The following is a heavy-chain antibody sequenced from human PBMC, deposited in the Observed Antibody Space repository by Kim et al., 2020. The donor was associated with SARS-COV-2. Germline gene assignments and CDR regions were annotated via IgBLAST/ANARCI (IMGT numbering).Heavy chain of an antibody. Sequence: YAVSVKSRITINPDTSKNQFSLQLNSVTPEDTAVYYCARGWVAAAADFDYWGQGTLVTVSS. CDR3: ARGWVAAAADFDY. J-gene: IGHJ4*02. V-gene: IGHV6-1*01. D-gene: IGHD6-13*01.